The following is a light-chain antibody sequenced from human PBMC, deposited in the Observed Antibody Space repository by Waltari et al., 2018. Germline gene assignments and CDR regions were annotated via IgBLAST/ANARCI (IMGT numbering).Light chain of an antibody. V-gene: IGKV1-5*03. CDR2: KAS. CDR3: QQYNAYSWT. J-gene: IGKJ1*01. CDR1: PSISSW. Sequence: DIQMTQSPSTLSASVGDRVTITCRASPSISSWLAWYQQKPGKAPNLLIYKASSLESGVPSRFSGSGSGTAFTLTISSLQPDDFATYYCQQYNAYSWTFGQGTKVGIK.